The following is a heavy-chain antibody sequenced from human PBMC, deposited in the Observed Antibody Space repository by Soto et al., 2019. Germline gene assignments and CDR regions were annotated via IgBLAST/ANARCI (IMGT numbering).Heavy chain of an antibody. CDR2: MNPNSGNT. Sequence: ASVKVSCKASGYTFTSFDISWVRQANGQGLEWMGWMNPNSGNTGYAQNFQGRVTMTRNTSISTAYMELSSLRSEDSAKYYCERHLSLGYCSSASCSHFDYWGQGILVTVSS. D-gene: IGHD2-2*01. J-gene: IGHJ4*02. CDR1: GYTFTSFD. CDR3: ERHLSLGYCSSASCSHFDY. V-gene: IGHV1-8*01.